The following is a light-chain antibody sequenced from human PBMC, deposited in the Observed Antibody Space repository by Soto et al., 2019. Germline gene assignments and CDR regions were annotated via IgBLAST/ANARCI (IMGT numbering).Light chain of an antibody. CDR2: AAS. CDR3: QEYSKWPLFT. CDR1: QSVSTN. J-gene: IGKJ3*01. Sequence: EIVVTQSPGILSVSPGDRATLSCRASQSVSTNLAWYQQKPGQAPTLLIYAASTRATGIPASFTGSGSGTDFTLTISRLQSEDFAVYYCQEYSKWPLFTFGPGTRVDIK. V-gene: IGKV3-15*01.